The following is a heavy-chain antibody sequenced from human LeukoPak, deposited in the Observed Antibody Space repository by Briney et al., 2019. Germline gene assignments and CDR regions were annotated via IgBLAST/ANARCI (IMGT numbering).Heavy chain of an antibody. J-gene: IGHJ3*02. CDR2: ISGNGSSI. CDR1: GFTFSSYA. V-gene: IGHV3-23*01. CDR3: ARYWDPRVRTFDI. Sequence: GGSLRLSCAASGFTFSSYAMSWVRQAPGKGLEWVSLISGNGSSIVYADSVRGRFTISRDNSKNTLYLQMNSLRAEDTALYYCARYWDPRVRTFDIWGQGTVVTVSS. D-gene: IGHD2-15*01.